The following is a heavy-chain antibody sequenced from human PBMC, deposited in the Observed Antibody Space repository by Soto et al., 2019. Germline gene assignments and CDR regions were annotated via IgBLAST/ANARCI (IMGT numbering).Heavy chain of an antibody. Sequence: PTLVNPTQTLTLTCTFSGFSLSSKGMRVSWIRQPPGKALEWLARIDWDDDKFYSPSLRTRLAISKGTSKNQVVLTITNVDPMDTATYYCARSPGGFTVATYFFDYWGQGTLVTVSS. J-gene: IGHJ4*02. CDR1: GFSLSSKGMR. D-gene: IGHD3-16*01. CDR3: ARSPGGFTVATYFFDY. CDR2: IDWDDDK. V-gene: IGHV2-70*04.